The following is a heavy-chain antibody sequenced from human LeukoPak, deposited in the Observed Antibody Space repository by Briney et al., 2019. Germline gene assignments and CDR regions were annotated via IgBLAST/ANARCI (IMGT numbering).Heavy chain of an antibody. CDR3: ARGKLYCSGGSCYSDYFDY. Sequence: SETLSLTCTVSGGSISSRSYYWGWVRQPPGKGLEWIGSIYYSGSTYYNPSLKSRVTISVDTSKNQFSLKLSSVTAADTAVYYCARGKLYCSGGSCYSDYFDYWGQGTLVTVSS. D-gene: IGHD2-15*01. CDR2: IYYSGST. V-gene: IGHV4-39*07. J-gene: IGHJ4*02. CDR1: GGSISSRSYY.